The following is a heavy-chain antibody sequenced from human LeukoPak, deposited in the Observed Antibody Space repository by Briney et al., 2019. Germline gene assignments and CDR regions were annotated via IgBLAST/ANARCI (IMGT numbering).Heavy chain of an antibody. CDR2: IYSGAST. CDR3: ARGAAAGAYYGMDV. V-gene: IGHV3-66*01. D-gene: IGHD6-13*01. CDR1: GFTVSSNY. J-gene: IGHJ6*02. Sequence: GGSLRLSCAASGFTVSSNYMSWVRQAPGRGLEWVSVIYSGASTYYADSVKGRFTISRDNSKNTLYLQMNSLRAEDTAVYYCARGAAAGAYYGMDVWGQGTTVTVSS.